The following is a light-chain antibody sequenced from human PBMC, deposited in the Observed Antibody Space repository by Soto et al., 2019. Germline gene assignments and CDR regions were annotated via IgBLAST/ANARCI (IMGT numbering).Light chain of an antibody. CDR1: QSVLQTSDNRNY. V-gene: IGKV4-1*01. CDR3: QQYYTTPLT. Sequence: DIVMTQSPDYLAVSLGERATINCKSSQSVLQTSDNRNYLAWYQQKPGQPPKLLIYWASTREFGVPDRFRGGGSGTDFTLTVSTLQAEDVAVYYCQQYYTTPLTFGPGTKVDIK. CDR2: WAS. J-gene: IGKJ3*01.